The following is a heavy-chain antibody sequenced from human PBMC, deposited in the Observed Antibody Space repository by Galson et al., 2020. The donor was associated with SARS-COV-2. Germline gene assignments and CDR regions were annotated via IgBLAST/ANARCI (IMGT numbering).Heavy chain of an antibody. Sequence: TGGSLRLSCAASGFTVSDNYMCWVRQAPGKGLEWVSGIYSGGSTYYADSVKGRFTISRDNTKNTLHLQMNSLRAEDTAVYYCARDGRAYWNDYHGMDDWGQGTTVTVSS. J-gene: IGHJ6*02. CDR2: IYSGGST. CDR3: ARDGRAYWNDYHGMDD. D-gene: IGHD1-1*01. CDR1: GFTVSDNY. V-gene: IGHV3-66*01.